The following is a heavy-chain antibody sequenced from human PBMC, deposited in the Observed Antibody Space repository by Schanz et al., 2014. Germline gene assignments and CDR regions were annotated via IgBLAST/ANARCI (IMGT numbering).Heavy chain of an antibody. Sequence: VQLQQWGAGRLRPAETLSLTCAVYGGSVSGYFWTWIRQSPRKGLEWIGEINYSGSAHYNPSLTRRRTIARDAYKTQISLEMKAVSAADTAVYYCARGGRYCSGGGCHYPYSCYGMDVWGQGITVTVSS. V-gene: IGHV4-34*01. D-gene: IGHD2-15*01. J-gene: IGHJ6*02. CDR2: INYSGSA. CDR1: GGSVSGYF. CDR3: ARGGRYCSGGGCHYPYSCYGMDV.